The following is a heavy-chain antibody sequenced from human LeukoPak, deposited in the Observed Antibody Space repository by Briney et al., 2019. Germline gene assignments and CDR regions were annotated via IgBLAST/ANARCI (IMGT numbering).Heavy chain of an antibody. CDR2: IYYSGST. V-gene: IGHV4-59*01. J-gene: IGHJ5*02. CDR3: ARDLLLSSVFDP. D-gene: IGHD3-10*01. Sequence: SETLSLTCTVSGGSISSYYWSRIRQPPGKGLEWIGYIYYSGSTNYNPSLKSRVTISVDTSKNQFSLKLSSVTAADTAVYYCARDLLLSSVFDPWGQGTLVTVSS. CDR1: GGSISSYY.